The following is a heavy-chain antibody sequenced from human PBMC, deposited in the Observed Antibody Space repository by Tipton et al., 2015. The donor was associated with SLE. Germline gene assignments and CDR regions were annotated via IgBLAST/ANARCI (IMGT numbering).Heavy chain of an antibody. CDR3: ARQRDRSSGLFDY. J-gene: IGHJ4*02. D-gene: IGHD3-10*01. V-gene: IGHV4-61*05. CDR2: IYYTGST. CDR1: GGSISSSNSY. Sequence: TLSLTCSVSGGSISSSNSYWGWIRQPPGKGLEWIGNIYYTGSTNYNPSLKSRVTISVDTSKNQFSLKLNSVTAADTAVYYCARQRDRSSGLFDYWGQGSLVTVSS.